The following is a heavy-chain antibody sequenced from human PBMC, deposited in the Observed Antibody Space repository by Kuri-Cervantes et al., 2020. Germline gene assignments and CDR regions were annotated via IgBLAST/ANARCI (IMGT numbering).Heavy chain of an antibody. CDR3: ARVYSSWGFDY. D-gene: IGHD6-13*01. CDR1: GFTVSSNY. V-gene: IGHV3-66*02. Sequence: GESLKISCAASGFTVSSNYMSWVRQAPGKGLEWVSVIYSGGSTYYADSVKGRFTISRDNSKNTLYLQMNSLRAEDTAVYYCARVYSSWGFDYWGQGTLVTVSS. J-gene: IGHJ4*02. CDR2: IYSGGST.